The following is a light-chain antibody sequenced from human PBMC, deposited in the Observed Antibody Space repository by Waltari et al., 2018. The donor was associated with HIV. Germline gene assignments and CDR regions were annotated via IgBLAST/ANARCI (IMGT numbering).Light chain of an antibody. CDR3: AAWDDGLICLI. CDR2: NDD. CDR1: DSKIASHA. Sequence: QSVLTQSHSVSEAPGQSVTISCSGSDSKIASHALTWYPQFPGKPPRLLVYNDDLILSGVSDRLSASNSGTAASLAINDLQSEHESHYYCAAWDDGLICLIFGGVTKVTVL. V-gene: IGLV1-36*01. J-gene: IGLJ2*01.